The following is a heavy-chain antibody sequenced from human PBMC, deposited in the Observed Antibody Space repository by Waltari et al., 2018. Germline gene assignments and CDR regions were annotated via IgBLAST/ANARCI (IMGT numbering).Heavy chain of an antibody. Sequence: EVHLVESGGGLVKPGGSLRLSCAASAFTFSSYSLTWVRQAPGKGLGWVSCISTSCRYIKYADSVKGRFTISRDSAKNSVYLQMNSLRAEDTAVYYCAPTAVSHDFWGQGTLVTVSS. CDR3: APTAVSHDF. V-gene: IGHV3-21*01. J-gene: IGHJ4*02. CDR2: ISTSCRYI. CDR1: AFTFSSYS. D-gene: IGHD4-17*01.